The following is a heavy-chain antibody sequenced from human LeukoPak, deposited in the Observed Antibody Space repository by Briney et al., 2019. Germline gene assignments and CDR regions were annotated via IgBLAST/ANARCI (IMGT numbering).Heavy chain of an antibody. CDR2: IYYSGST. J-gene: IGHJ4*02. D-gene: IGHD5-12*01. V-gene: IGHV4-39*07. CDR3: ARKVWYIVATTPAFDY. CDR1: GGSISSSSYY. Sequence: SETLSLTCTVSGGSISSSSYYWGWIRQPPGKGLEWIGSIYYSGSTYYNPSLKSRVTISVDTSKNQFSLKLSSVTAADTAVYYCARKVWYIVATTPAFDYWGQGTLVTVSS.